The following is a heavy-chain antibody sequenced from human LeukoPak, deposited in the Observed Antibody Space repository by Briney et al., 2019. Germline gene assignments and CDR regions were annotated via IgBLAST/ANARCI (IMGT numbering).Heavy chain of an antibody. Sequence: SETLSLTCAVSGGSISSGGYSWSWIRQPPGKGLEWIGYIYHSGSTYYNPSLKSRVTISVDRSKNQFSLKLSSVTAADTAVYYCARDKMATITRGRVARWFDPWGQGTLVTVSS. CDR1: GGSISSGGYS. J-gene: IGHJ5*02. CDR3: ARDKMATITRGRVARWFDP. CDR2: IYHSGST. V-gene: IGHV4-30-2*01. D-gene: IGHD5-24*01.